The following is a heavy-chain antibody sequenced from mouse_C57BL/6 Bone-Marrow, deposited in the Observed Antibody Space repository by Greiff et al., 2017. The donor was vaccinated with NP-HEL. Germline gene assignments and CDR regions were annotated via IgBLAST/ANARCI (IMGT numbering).Heavy chain of an antibody. J-gene: IGHJ4*01. CDR3: ARIIYYDYDGCPYYAMDY. D-gene: IGHD2-4*01. CDR2: NNPYNGGT. Sequence: EVQRVESGPVLVKPGASVKMSCKASGYTFTDYYMNWVKQSHGKSLEWIGVNNPYNGGTSYNQKFKGKATLTVDKSSSTAYMELNSLTAEDSAVYYCARIIYYDYDGCPYYAMDYWGQGTSVTVSS. CDR1: GYTFTDYY. V-gene: IGHV1-19*01.